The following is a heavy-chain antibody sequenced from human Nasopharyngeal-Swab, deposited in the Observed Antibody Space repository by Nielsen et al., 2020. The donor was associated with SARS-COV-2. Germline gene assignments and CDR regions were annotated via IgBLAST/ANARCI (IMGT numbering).Heavy chain of an antibody. J-gene: IGHJ4*02. D-gene: IGHD3-22*01. CDR2: ISYDGSNK. CDR1: GFTFSSYA. Sequence: GSLKISCAAPGFTFSSYAMHWVRQAPGKGLEWVAVISYDGSNKYYADSVKGRFTISRDNSKNTLYLQMNSLRAEDTAVYYCAREDTMIVTPDYWGQGTLVTVSS. CDR3: AREDTMIVTPDY. V-gene: IGHV3-30-3*01.